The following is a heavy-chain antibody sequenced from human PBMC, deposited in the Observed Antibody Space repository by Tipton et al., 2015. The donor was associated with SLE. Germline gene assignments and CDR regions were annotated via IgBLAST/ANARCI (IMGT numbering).Heavy chain of an antibody. D-gene: IGHD1-26*01. J-gene: IGHJ4*02. CDR2: IYYSGST. CDR1: GGPISSYY. Sequence: LRLSCTVSGGPISSYYWSWIRQPPGKGLEWIGYIYYSGSTNYNPSLKSRVTISVDTSKNQFSLKLSSVTAADTAVYYCARGGESYDYWGQGTLVTVSS. V-gene: IGHV4-59*01. CDR3: ARGGESYDY.